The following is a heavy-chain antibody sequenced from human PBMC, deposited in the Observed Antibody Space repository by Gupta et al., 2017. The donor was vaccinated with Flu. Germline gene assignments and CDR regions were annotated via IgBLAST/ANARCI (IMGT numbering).Heavy chain of an antibody. Sequence: EVQLVESGGGSVQPGQSLTLSGTISGFSFGDYSMSWVRQAPGTGLEWIGFIRSQVSGGATKYAASLRTKFTISKDDSQTTAYLQMNSLTTEDTGVYYCTRRELFFDYWGRGSLVTVSS. CDR3: TRRELFFDY. D-gene: IGHD3-10*01. CDR2: IRSQVSGGAT. CDR1: GFSFGDYS. V-gene: IGHV3-49*04. J-gene: IGHJ4*02.